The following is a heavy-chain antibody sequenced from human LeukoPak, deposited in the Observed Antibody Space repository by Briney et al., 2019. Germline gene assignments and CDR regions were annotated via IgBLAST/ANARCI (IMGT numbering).Heavy chain of an antibody. J-gene: IGHJ6*02. D-gene: IGHD3-10*01. Sequence: GGSLRLSCAASGLTVSSNYMSWVRQAPGKGMEWVSYIYTSGSTLYADSVKGRFTISRDNSKYTLYLQMNSLRAEHTAVYYCTEESVTFVRGVIPGMDVWGQGTLVAVSS. V-gene: IGHV3-53*01. CDR3: TEESVTFVRGVIPGMDV. CDR1: GLTVSSNY. CDR2: IYTSGST.